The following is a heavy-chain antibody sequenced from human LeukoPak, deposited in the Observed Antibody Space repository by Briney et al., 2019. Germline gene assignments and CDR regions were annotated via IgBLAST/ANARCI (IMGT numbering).Heavy chain of an antibody. CDR3: ARGWGAAAGTSPSHFDY. Sequence: ASVKVSCKASGYTFTSYGISWVRQAPGQGLEWMGWISAYNGNTNYAQKLQGRVTMTTDTSTSTAYMELRSLRSEDTAVYYCARGWGAAAGTSPSHFDYWGQGPLVTVPS. CDR2: ISAYNGNT. V-gene: IGHV1-18*01. D-gene: IGHD6-13*01. J-gene: IGHJ4*02. CDR1: GYTFTSYG.